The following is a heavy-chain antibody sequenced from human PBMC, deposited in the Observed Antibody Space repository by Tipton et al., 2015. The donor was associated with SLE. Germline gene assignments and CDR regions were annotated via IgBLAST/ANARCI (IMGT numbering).Heavy chain of an antibody. V-gene: IGHV4-4*08. Sequence: TLSLTCTVSGGSISSYYWSWIRQPPGKGLEWIGYIYTSGSTNYNPSLKSRVTISVDTSKNQFSLKLSSVTAADTAVYYCVAGSYYKGYYYYGMDVWGQGTTVTVSS. CDR2: IYTSGST. J-gene: IGHJ6*02. CDR1: GGSISSYY. CDR3: VAGSYYKGYYYYGMDV. D-gene: IGHD3-10*01.